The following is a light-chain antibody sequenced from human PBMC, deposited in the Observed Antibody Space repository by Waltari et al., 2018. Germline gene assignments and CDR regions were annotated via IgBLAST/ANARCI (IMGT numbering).Light chain of an antibody. CDR3: QQYDYYRT. CDR2: KSS. CDR1: QSIAIW. V-gene: IGKV1-5*03. Sequence: DLQMTQSPSALSASIGDSVTITCRASQSIAIWLAWYQQKPGKPPKNLIYKSSILQSGVPSRFSGSGSGTEFTLTIANLQPDDSAVYYCQQYDYYRTFGQGTKVEV. J-gene: IGKJ1*01.